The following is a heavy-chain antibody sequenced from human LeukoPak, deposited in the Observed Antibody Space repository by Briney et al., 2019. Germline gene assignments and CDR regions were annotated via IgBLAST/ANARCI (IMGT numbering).Heavy chain of an antibody. V-gene: IGHV3-23*01. D-gene: IGHD3-10*01. CDR3: ARTPTITMVRGVIITNNIPTYYFDY. CDR1: GFTFSTYA. J-gene: IGHJ4*02. CDR2: ISGTGGST. Sequence: PGGSLRLSCAASGFTFSTYAMTWVRQAPGKGLEWVSLISGTGGSTYYADSVKGRFTISRDNAKNSLYLQMNSLRADDTAVYYCARTPTITMVRGVIITNNIPTYYFDYWGQGTLVTVSS.